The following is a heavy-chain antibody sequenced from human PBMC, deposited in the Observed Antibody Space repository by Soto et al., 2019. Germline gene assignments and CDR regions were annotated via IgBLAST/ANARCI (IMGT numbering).Heavy chain of an antibody. Sequence: CQDSGDSFAGYYSQWVRHAPGQGLEWRGWINPNSGGTNYAQKFQGRVTMTRDTSISTAYMELSRLRSDDTAVYYCARDRDGSSWYAFDIWAQGTMVTVSS. CDR2: INPNSGGT. D-gene: IGHD6-13*01. V-gene: IGHV1-2*02. CDR3: ARDRDGSSWYAFDI. J-gene: IGHJ3*02. CDR1: GDSFAGYY.